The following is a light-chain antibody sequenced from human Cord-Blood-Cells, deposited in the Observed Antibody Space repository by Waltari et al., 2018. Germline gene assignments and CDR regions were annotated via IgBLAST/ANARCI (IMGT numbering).Light chain of an antibody. Sequence: DIQNTHSPSSLPPSVGDRVTITCRTNQIISSYLNLYQQKTGKAPKLLIYASSSLQSGVPSRFSGSGSGTDFTLTISSLQPEDFATYYCQQSYSTPYTFGQGTKLEIK. CDR3: QQSYSTPYT. J-gene: IGKJ2*01. CDR1: QIISSY. V-gene: IGKV1-39*01. CDR2: ASS.